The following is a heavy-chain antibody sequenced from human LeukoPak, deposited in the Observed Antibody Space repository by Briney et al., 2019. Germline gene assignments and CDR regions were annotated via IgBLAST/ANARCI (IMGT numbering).Heavy chain of an antibody. CDR3: AKDWKKAWAPDY. CDR2: ISTNGGST. V-gene: IGHV3-64*01. D-gene: IGHD1-1*01. J-gene: IGHJ4*02. CDR1: GFTFSTYA. Sequence: PGGSLRLSCAASGFTFSTYAMHWVRQAPGKGLEYVSAISTNGGSTYYANSVKGRFTISRDNSKNTLYLQMSSLRAEDTAMYYCAKDWKKAWAPDYWGQGTLVTVSS.